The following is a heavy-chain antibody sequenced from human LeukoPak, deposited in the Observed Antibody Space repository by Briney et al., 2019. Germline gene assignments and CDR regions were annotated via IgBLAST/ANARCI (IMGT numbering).Heavy chain of an antibody. D-gene: IGHD2-2*01. J-gene: IGHJ5*02. Sequence: ASVKVSCKASGYTFTSYGISWVRQAPGQGLEWMGWISAYNGNTNHAQKLQGRVTMTTDTSTSTAYMELRSLRSDDTAVYYCARGVNNIVVVPAAGGLGFDPWGQGTLVTVSS. CDR2: ISAYNGNT. V-gene: IGHV1-18*01. CDR3: ARGVNNIVVVPAAGGLGFDP. CDR1: GYTFTSYG.